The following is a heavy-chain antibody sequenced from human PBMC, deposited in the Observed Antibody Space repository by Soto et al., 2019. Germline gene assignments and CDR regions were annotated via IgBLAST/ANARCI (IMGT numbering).Heavy chain of an antibody. V-gene: IGHV3-23*01. CDR2: ISGSGGST. Sequence: GGSLRLSCAASGFTFSSYAVSWVRQAPGKGLEWVSAISGSGGSTYYADSVKGRFTISRDNSKNTLYLQMNSLRAEDTAVYYCAKAWGHIVVVVAATPVVFDYWGQGTLVTVSS. D-gene: IGHD2-15*01. CDR3: AKAWGHIVVVVAATPVVFDY. J-gene: IGHJ4*02. CDR1: GFTFSSYA.